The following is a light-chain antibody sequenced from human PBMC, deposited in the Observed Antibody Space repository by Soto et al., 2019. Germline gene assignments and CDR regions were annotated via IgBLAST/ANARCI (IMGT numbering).Light chain of an antibody. CDR3: SSHTISSALQV. CDR1: ISDFVVYNY. J-gene: IGLJ1*01. V-gene: IGLV2-14*01. Sequence: QSVLTQPASVSGSPGQSITISRTGTISDFVVYNYVSWYQQHPGKAPKLMIYGVSNRPSGVSNRFSGSKSGDTASPTISGLQADDEADYYCSSHTISSALQVFGTGTKVTVL. CDR2: GVS.